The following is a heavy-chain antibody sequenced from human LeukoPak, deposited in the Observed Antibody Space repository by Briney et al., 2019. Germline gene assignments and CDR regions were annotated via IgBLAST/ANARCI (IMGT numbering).Heavy chain of an antibody. Sequence: GGSLRLSCAASGFTMSHYGVSWVRQAPGKGLEWISGIRSAVETTHYADSVKGRFIISRGKYKNALSLQLNSLRPEDTALYYCAKHFCTGLDCSLFDSWGQGTLVTVSS. CDR1: GFTMSHYG. J-gene: IGHJ4*02. V-gene: IGHV3-23*01. CDR3: AKHFCTGLDCSLFDS. CDR2: IRSAVETT. D-gene: IGHD3/OR15-3a*01.